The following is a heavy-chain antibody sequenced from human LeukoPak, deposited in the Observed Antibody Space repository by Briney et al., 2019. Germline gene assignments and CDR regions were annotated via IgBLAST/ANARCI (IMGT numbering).Heavy chain of an antibody. J-gene: IGHJ4*02. CDR1: GFTFSSYR. Sequence: PGGSLRLSCAASGFTFSSYRMNWVRQAPGKGLEWVSYISSSSTTIYYADSVKGRFTISRDNAKNSLYLQMNSLRAEDTAVYYCAKDPFDGSGSYYPDYWGQGTLVTVSS. D-gene: IGHD3-10*01. CDR3: AKDPFDGSGSYYPDY. CDR2: ISSSSTTI. V-gene: IGHV3-48*01.